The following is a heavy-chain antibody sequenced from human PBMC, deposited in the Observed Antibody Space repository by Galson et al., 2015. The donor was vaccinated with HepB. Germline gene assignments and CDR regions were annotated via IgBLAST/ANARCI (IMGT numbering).Heavy chain of an antibody. Sequence: QSGAEVKKPGESLRISCKASGYTFTSYDINWVRQATGQGLEWMGWMNPNSGNTGYAQKFQGRVTMTRNTSISTAYMELSSLRSEDTAVYYCARGQWLVPWGAFDIWGQGTMVTVSS. J-gene: IGHJ3*02. CDR3: ARGQWLVPWGAFDI. CDR2: MNPNSGNT. CDR1: GYTFTSYD. D-gene: IGHD6-19*01. V-gene: IGHV1-8*01.